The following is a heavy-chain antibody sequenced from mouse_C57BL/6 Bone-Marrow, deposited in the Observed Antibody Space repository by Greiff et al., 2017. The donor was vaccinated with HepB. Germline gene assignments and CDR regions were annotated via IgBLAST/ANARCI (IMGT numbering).Heavy chain of an antibody. Sequence: QVQLQQPGAELVRPGSSVKLSCKASGYTFTSYWMDWVKQRPGQGLEWIGNIYPSDSETHYNQKFKDKATLTVDKSSSTAYMQLSSLTSEDSAVYYCARGAQAARFAYWGQGTLVTVSA. J-gene: IGHJ3*01. D-gene: IGHD3-2*02. CDR3: ARGAQAARFAY. CDR1: GYTFTSYW. CDR2: IYPSDSET. V-gene: IGHV1-61*01.